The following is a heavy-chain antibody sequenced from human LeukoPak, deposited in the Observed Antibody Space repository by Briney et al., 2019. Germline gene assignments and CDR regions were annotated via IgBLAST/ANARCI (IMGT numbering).Heavy chain of an antibody. D-gene: IGHD3-16*01. CDR3: ARLYDYVWGSYYFDY. J-gene: IGHJ4*02. CDR1: GGSISSSSYY. Sequence: PSETLSLTCTVSGGSISSSSYYWSWIRQPPGKGLEWIGYIYYSGSTNYNPSLKSRVTISVDTSKNQFSLKLSSVTAADTAVYYCARLYDYVWGSYYFDYWGQGTLVTVSS. CDR2: IYYSGST. V-gene: IGHV4-61*01.